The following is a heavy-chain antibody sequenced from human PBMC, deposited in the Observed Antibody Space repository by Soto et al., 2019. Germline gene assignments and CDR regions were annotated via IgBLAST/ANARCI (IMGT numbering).Heavy chain of an antibody. CDR3: ARDLAAVPRAFDY. Sequence: SVTLSLTCTVAASYLSRYCYIWVRPPPGKGLEWIGSVYYTGTTDYNPSLKSRVTISVDTSKTQFSLNLRSVTAADTVVYYCARDLAAVPRAFDYWGRGTRVTVS. V-gene: IGHV4-59*13. CDR1: ASYLSRYC. CDR2: VYYTGTT. D-gene: IGHD6-13*01. J-gene: IGHJ4*02.